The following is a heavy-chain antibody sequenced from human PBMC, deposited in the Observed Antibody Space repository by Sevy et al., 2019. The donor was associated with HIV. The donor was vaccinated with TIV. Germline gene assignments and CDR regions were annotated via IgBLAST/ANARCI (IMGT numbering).Heavy chain of an antibody. CDR3: ATGRRSGSPFDS. D-gene: IGHD6-19*01. CDR1: GGSVTTTGYY. V-gene: IGHV4-39*02. Sequence: SETLSLTFIVSGGSVTTTGYYWGWVRQPPGKGLEWIGNIYYGGNTFYKPSLKSRVSISVDTSNNRFSLKLNSVTAADTAVYYCATGRRSGSPFDSWGQGTLVTVSS. CDR2: IYYGGNT. J-gene: IGHJ4*02.